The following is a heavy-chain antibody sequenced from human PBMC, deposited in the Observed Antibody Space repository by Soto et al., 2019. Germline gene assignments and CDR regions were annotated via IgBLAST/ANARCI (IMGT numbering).Heavy chain of an antibody. J-gene: IGHJ3*02. V-gene: IGHV3-7*01. CDR3: AREIAAEIGAFDI. Sequence: GGSLRLSCAASGFTFSSYWMSWVRQAPGKGLEWVANIKQDGSEKYYVDSVKGRFTISRDNAKNSLYLQMNSLRAEDTAVYYCAREIAAEIGAFDIWGQGTMVTVSS. CDR2: IKQDGSEK. CDR1: GFTFSSYW. D-gene: IGHD6-13*01.